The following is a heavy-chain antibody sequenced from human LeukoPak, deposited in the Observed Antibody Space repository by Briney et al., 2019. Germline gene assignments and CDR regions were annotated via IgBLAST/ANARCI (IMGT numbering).Heavy chain of an antibody. Sequence: ASVKVSCKASGYTFTTYAIHWVRQAPGQRLEWMGWINTGNGNTKYSQRFQGRVTMTRDTSISTAYMELNSLTSEDTAVYYCAKNVRDTGTFDYWGQGTLVTVSS. D-gene: IGHD5-18*01. V-gene: IGHV1-3*04. CDR3: AKNVRDTGTFDY. CDR2: INTGNGNT. J-gene: IGHJ4*02. CDR1: GYTFTTYA.